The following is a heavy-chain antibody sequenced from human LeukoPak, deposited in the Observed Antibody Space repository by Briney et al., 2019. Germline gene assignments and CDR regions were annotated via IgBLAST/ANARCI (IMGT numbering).Heavy chain of an antibody. Sequence: TSETLSLTCTVSGGSISSYYWSWIRQPPGKRLEWIGYIYYSGSTNYNPSLKSRVTISVDTSKNRFSLKLSSVTAADTAVYYCARASRGTFDPWGQGTLVTVSS. J-gene: IGHJ5*02. CDR3: ARASRGTFDP. CDR1: GGSISSYY. CDR2: IYYSGST. V-gene: IGHV4-59*01. D-gene: IGHD3-10*01.